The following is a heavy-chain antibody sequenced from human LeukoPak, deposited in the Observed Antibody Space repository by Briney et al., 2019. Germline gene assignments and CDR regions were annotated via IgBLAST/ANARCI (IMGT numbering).Heavy chain of an antibody. CDR2: MNPNSGNT. J-gene: IGHJ4*02. V-gene: IGHV1-8*01. Sequence: ASVKVSCKASGYTFTSYDINWVRQATGQGLEWMGWMNPNSGNTGYAQKFQGRVTMTRNTSISTAYMELSSLRSEDTAVYYCAGMYSSSLDFDYWGQGTLVTVSS. CDR1: GYTFTSYD. CDR3: AGMYSSSLDFDY. D-gene: IGHD6-13*01.